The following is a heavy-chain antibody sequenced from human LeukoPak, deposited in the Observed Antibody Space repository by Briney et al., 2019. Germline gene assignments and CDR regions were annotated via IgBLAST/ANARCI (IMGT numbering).Heavy chain of an antibody. CDR3: ARVIKSAYYYGSGSDGYDY. D-gene: IGHD3-10*01. V-gene: IGHV1-46*01. CDR1: GYTFTSYY. Sequence: ASVKVSCKASGYTFTSYYMHWVRQAPGQGLEWMGIINPSGGSTSYAQMFQGRVTMTRDTSTSTVYMELSSLGSEDTAVYYCARVIKSAYYYGSGSDGYDYWGQGTLVTVSS. J-gene: IGHJ4*02. CDR2: INPSGGST.